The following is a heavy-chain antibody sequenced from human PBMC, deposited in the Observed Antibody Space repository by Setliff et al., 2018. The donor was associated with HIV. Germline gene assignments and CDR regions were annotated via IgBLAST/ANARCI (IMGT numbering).Heavy chain of an antibody. CDR1: GGSFSGYY. D-gene: IGHD3-16*01. J-gene: IGHJ4*02. Sequence: SETLSLTCSVSGGSFSGYYWSWIRQPPGKGLEWIGYIYIYNSGSTNYNPSLTSRVTISVDTSQNQFSLKLSSVTAADTAVYYCARRTLITGYDYWGQGTLVTVSS. CDR3: ARRTLITGYDY. V-gene: IGHV4-59*08. CDR2: IYIYNSGST.